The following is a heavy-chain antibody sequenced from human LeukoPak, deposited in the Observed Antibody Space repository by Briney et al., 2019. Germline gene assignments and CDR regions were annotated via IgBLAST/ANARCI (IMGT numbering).Heavy chain of an antibody. CDR2: ISPGSSST. J-gene: IGHJ4*02. CDR3: ARGHKAMTY. V-gene: IGHV3-11*03. CDR1: GFTFSDYF. Sequence: PGGSLRLSCAASGFTFSDYFMSWIRQAPGKGLEWVSHISPGSSSTNYADSVKGRFTISRDNAENSLYLQMNSLRAEDTAVYYCARGHKAMTYWGQGTLVTVSS.